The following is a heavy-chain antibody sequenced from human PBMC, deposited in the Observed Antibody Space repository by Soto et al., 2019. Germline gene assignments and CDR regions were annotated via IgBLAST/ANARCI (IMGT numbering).Heavy chain of an antibody. CDR1: GYTFTSYA. J-gene: IGHJ5*02. V-gene: IGHV1-3*01. CDR2: INAGNGNT. D-gene: IGHD3-3*01. Sequence: QVPLVQSGAEVKKPGASVKVSCKASGYTFTSYAMHWVRQAPGQRLEWMGWINAGNGNTKYSQKFQGRVTITRDTSASTAYMELSSLRSEDTAVYYCARGDFWSGSPFDPWGQGTLVTVSS. CDR3: ARGDFWSGSPFDP.